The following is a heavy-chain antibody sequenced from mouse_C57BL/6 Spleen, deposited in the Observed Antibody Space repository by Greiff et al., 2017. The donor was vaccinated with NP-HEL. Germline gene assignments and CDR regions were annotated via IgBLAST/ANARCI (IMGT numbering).Heavy chain of an antibody. CDR1: GFTFSDYG. CDR2: ISSGSSTI. J-gene: IGHJ4*01. D-gene: IGHD3-2*02. CDR3: ARPDSSGYDYAMDY. Sequence: EVHLVESGGGLVKPGGSLKLSCAASGFTFSDYGMHWVRQAPEKGLEWVAYISSGSSTIYYADTVKGRFTITRDNAKNTLFLQMTSLRSEDTAMYYCARPDSSGYDYAMDYWGQGTSVTVSS. V-gene: IGHV5-17*01.